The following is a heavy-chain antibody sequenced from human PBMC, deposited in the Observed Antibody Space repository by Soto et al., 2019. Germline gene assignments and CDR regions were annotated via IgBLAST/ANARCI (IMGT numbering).Heavy chain of an antibody. CDR3: ARSGQQLPPYNWFDP. D-gene: IGHD6-13*01. J-gene: IGHJ5*02. CDR2: ISSSSSYT. V-gene: IGHV3-11*06. Sequence: PGGSLRLSCAASGFTFSDYYMSWIRQAPGKGLEWVSYISSSSSYTNYADSVKGRFTISRDNAKNSLYLQMNSLRAEDTAVYYCARSGQQLPPYNWFDPWGQGTLVTVSS. CDR1: GFTFSDYY.